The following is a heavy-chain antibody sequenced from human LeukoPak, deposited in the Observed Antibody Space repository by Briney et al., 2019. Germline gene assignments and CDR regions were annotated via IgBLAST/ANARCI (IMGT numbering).Heavy chain of an antibody. Sequence: GGSLRLSCAASGFIFSAYAMNWVRQAPGKGLEWVAVISYDGSNKYYADSVKGRFTISRDNSKNTLYLQMNSLRAEDTAVYYCAKEGITMVRGVIADFDYWGQGTLVTVSS. J-gene: IGHJ4*02. CDR3: AKEGITMVRGVIADFDY. CDR1: GFIFSAYA. CDR2: ISYDGSNK. D-gene: IGHD3-10*01. V-gene: IGHV3-30*18.